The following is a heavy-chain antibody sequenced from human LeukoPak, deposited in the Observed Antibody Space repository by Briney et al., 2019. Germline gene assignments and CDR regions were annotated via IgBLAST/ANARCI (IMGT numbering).Heavy chain of an antibody. J-gene: IGHJ6*03. CDR3: GRELGGGRGNYYSYMDV. D-gene: IGHD2-15*01. CDR1: GGSFSGYY. Sequence: PSETLSLTCAVYGGSFSGYYWSWIRQPPGKGLEWIGEINHSGSTYYNPSLKSRVTISVDTSKNQFSLKLSSVTPEDTAVYYCGRELGGGRGNYYSYMDVWGKGTTVTVSS. V-gene: IGHV4-34*01. CDR2: INHSGST.